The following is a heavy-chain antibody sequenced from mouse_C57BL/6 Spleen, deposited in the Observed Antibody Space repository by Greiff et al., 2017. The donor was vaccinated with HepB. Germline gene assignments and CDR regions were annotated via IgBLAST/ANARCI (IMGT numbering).Heavy chain of an antibody. CDR2: IYPGSGST. V-gene: IGHV1-55*01. Sequence: QVQLQQPGAELVKPGASVKMSCKASGYTFTSYWITWVKQRPGQGLEWIGDIYPGSGSTNYNEKFKSKATLTVDTSSSTAYMQLSSLTSEDSAVYYCARDSIYYGSSSFAYWGQGTRVTVSA. D-gene: IGHD1-1*01. CDR3: ARDSIYYGSSSFAY. J-gene: IGHJ3*01. CDR1: GYTFTSYW.